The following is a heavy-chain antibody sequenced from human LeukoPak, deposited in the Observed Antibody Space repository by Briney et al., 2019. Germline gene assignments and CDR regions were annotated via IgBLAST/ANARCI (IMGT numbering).Heavy chain of an antibody. CDR2: ISPGSDFM. J-gene: IGHJ4*02. Sequence: PWGSLRLSCAASGFTFSDCRMNWVRQAPGKGLEWVASISPGSDFMYYGDSVQGRFSISRDNAKTSLYLQMNSLRAEDTAVYYCSRDVLGAVAATAIDYWGQGSLVTVSS. CDR1: GFTFSDCR. CDR3: SRDVLGAVAATAIDY. V-gene: IGHV3-21*01. D-gene: IGHD6-19*01.